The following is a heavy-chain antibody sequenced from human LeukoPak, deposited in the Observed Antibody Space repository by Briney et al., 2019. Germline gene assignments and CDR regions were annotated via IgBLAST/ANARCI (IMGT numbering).Heavy chain of an antibody. CDR2: ISSCSSYI. J-gene: IGHJ4*02. V-gene: IGHV3-21*01. CDR3: ARDMGSGYIDY. D-gene: IGHD6-19*01. CDR1: EFTFSSYS. Sequence: GGSLRLSCAASEFTFSSYSMNWVRQAPGKGLEWVSYISSCSSYIYYADSVKGRFTISRDNAKNSLYLQMNSLRAEDTAVYYCARDMGSGYIDYWGQGTLVTVSS.